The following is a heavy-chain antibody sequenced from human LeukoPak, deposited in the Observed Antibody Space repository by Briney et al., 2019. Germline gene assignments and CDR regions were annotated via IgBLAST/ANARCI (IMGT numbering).Heavy chain of an antibody. CDR1: GGSISSYY. CDR2: IYTSGST. V-gene: IGHV4-4*07. D-gene: IGHD5-24*01. J-gene: IGHJ3*02. CDR3: ARGVRWLPDDAFDI. Sequence: SETLSLTCTVSGGSISSYYWSWIRQPAGKGLEWIGRIYTSGSTNYNPSLKSRVTMSVDTSKNQFSLKLSSVTAADTAVYYCARGVRWLPDDAFDIWGQGTMVTVSS.